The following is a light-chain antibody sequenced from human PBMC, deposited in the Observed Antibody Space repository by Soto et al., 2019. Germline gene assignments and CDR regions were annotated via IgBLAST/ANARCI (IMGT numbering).Light chain of an antibody. CDR3: QHYNFWPPT. CDR1: QSVRDN. J-gene: IGKJ2*01. CDR2: RAS. V-gene: IGKV3-15*01. Sequence: EILLTQSPATLAVSPGEGATLSCRASQSVRDNLAWYQQKPGQAPMLLIYRASTRATGVPARFSGSGSGTEFTLTISSLQSEDVSVYFCQHYNFWPPTFGQGTKLEIK.